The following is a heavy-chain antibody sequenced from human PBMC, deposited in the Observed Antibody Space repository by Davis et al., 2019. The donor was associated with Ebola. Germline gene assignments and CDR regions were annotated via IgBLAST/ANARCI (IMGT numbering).Heavy chain of an antibody. J-gene: IGHJ4*02. CDR3: ARDPAGMVFWYFDY. CDR1: GFTFSSYSM. Sequence: MPGGSLRLSCAASGFTFSSYSMNWVRQPPGKGLEWIGEIYHSGSTNYNPSLKSRVTISVDTSKNQFSLKLSSVTAADTAVYYCARDPAGMVFWYFDYWGQGTLVTVSS. V-gene: IGHV4-4*02. D-gene: IGHD2-2*01. CDR2: IYHSGST.